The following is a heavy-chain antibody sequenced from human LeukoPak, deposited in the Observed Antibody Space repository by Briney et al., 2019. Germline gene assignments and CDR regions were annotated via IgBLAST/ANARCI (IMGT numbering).Heavy chain of an antibody. Sequence: GSLRLSCTASGFTFGDYAMSWVRQAPGKGLEWIGEINHSGSTNYNPSLKSRVTISVDTSKNQFSLKLSSVTAADTAVYYCARRRAYYGSGSRYYYMDVWGKGTTVTISS. CDR2: INHSGST. CDR1: GFTFGDYA. J-gene: IGHJ6*03. V-gene: IGHV4-34*01. CDR3: ARRRAYYGSGSRYYYMDV. D-gene: IGHD3-10*01.